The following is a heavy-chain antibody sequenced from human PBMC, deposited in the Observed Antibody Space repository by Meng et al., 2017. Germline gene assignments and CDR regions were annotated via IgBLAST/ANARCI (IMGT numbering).Heavy chain of an antibody. CDR2: ISWNSGSI. V-gene: IGHV3-9*01. CDR3: AKDMTYDSSGQGVYFDY. CDR1: GFTFDDYA. Sequence: SLKISCAASGFTFDDYAMHWVRQAPGKGLEWVSGISWNSGSIGYADSVKGRFTISRDNAKNSLYLQMNSLRAEDTALYYCAKDMTYDSSGQGVYFDYWGRGTLVTVSS. D-gene: IGHD3-22*01. J-gene: IGHJ4*02.